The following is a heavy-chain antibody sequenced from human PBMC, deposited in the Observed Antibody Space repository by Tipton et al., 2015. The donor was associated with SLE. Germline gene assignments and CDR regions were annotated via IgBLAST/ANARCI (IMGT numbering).Heavy chain of an antibody. CDR2: IYYSGST. J-gene: IGHJ4*02. D-gene: IGHD2/OR15-2a*01. CDR1: GGSISSSSYY. Sequence: TLSLTCTVSGGSISSSSYYWGWIRQPPGKGLEWIGSIYYSGSTYYNPSLKSRVTISVDTSKNQFSLKLSSVTAADTAVYYCANTEYVFFNGDFWGQGKPVTVSS. V-gene: IGHV4-39*07. CDR3: ANTEYVFFNGDF.